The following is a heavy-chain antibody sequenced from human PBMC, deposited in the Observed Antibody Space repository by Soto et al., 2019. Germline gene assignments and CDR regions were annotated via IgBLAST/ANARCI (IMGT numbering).Heavy chain of an antibody. V-gene: IGHV3-53*01. J-gene: IGHJ5*02. CDR1: GFTVSSIY. CDR3: AREDWFDA. Sequence: GGSLRLSCAASGFTVSSIYMSWVRQAPGKGLEWVSLIYSGGDTYYADSVKGRFTISRDNSKNTLYLQMNTLRAEDTAVYYCAREDWFDAWGQGTLVTVSS. CDR2: IYSGGDT.